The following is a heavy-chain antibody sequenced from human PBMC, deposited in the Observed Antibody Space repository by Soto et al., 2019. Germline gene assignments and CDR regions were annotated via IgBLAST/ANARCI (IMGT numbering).Heavy chain of an antibody. Sequence: KASETLSLTCTVSGGSISSGGYYWSWIRQHPGKGLEWIGYIYYSGSTYYNPSLKSRVTISVDTSKNQFSLKLSSVTAADTAVYYCARDYGGAYGSGSIFDYWGQGTLVTVSS. D-gene: IGHD3-10*01. CDR1: GGSISSGGYY. CDR3: ARDYGGAYGSGSIFDY. V-gene: IGHV4-31*03. J-gene: IGHJ4*02. CDR2: IYYSGST.